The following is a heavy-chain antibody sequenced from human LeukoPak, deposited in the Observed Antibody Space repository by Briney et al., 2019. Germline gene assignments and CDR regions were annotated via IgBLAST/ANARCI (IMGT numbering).Heavy chain of an antibody. CDR1: GYTFTNYG. D-gene: IGHD3-3*01. J-gene: IGHJ5*02. CDR3: ARITYDFWSGYYMPDDP. Sequence: ASVKVSCKASGYTFTNYGISWVRQAPGQGLEWMGWISIYNGNTDYAQKLRGRVTMTTDTSTSTAYMELRSLRSDDAAVYYCARITYDFWSGYYMPDDPWGQGTLVTVSS. V-gene: IGHV1-18*01. CDR2: ISIYNGNT.